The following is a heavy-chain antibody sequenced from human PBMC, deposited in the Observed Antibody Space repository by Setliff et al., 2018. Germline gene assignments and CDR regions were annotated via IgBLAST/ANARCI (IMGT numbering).Heavy chain of an antibody. Sequence: PSETLSLTCTVSNGSISRGNYFWGWIRQPPGKGLEWIGNTYYSGGTYYNPSLKSRVTISVDTSRNQFSLKLSSVTATDTAIYYCARHVGIRGRGYNNYYYYMDVWGKGTTVTVSS. CDR2: TYYSGGT. J-gene: IGHJ6*03. V-gene: IGHV4-39*01. D-gene: IGHD3-10*01. CDR3: ARHVGIRGRGYNNYYYYMDV. CDR1: NGSISRGNYF.